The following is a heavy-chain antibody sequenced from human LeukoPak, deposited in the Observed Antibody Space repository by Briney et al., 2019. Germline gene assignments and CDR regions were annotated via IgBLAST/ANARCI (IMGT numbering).Heavy chain of an antibody. J-gene: IGHJ6*03. CDR3: ATSSSAAAGLYYYYMDV. Sequence: ASVKVSCKASGYTFTSHGISWVRQAPGQGLEWMGGFDPEDGETIYAQKFQGRVTMTEDTSTDTAYMELSSLRSEDTAVYYCATSSSAAAGLYYYYMDVWGKGTTVTVSS. CDR2: FDPEDGET. V-gene: IGHV1-24*01. CDR1: GYTFTSHG. D-gene: IGHD6-13*01.